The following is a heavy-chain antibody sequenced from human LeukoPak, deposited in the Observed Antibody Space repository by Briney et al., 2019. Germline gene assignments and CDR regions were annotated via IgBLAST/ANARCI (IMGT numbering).Heavy chain of an antibody. CDR3: VTNSTGSAFDY. CDR1: GASISNTYY. V-gene: IGHV4-59*08. CDR2: LYNIGSI. D-gene: IGHD2/OR15-2a*01. Sequence: SETLSLTCTVSGASISNTYYWSWIRQLPGEGLEWIDNLYNIGSITYKPSLKSTVTMAIDMSKNQFSLRLTSATAAATSVYSFVTNSTGSAFDYWGGGGLATVSS. J-gene: IGHJ4*02.